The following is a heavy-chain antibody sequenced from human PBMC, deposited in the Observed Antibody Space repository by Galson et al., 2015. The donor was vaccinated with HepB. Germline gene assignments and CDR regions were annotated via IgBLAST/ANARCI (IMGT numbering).Heavy chain of an antibody. CDR2: ISYDGSNK. J-gene: IGHJ3*02. Sequence: SLRLSCAASGFTFSSYGMHWVRQAPGKGLEWVAVISYDGSNKYYADSVKGRFTISRDNSKNTLYLQMNSLRAEDTAVYYCAAPRREGAFDIWGQGTMVTVSS. D-gene: IGHD5-24*01. V-gene: IGHV3-30*03. CDR3: AAPRREGAFDI. CDR1: GFTFSSYG.